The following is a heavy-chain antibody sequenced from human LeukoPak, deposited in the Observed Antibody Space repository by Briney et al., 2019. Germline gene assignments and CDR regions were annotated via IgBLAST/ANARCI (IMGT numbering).Heavy chain of an antibody. CDR3: TRGDWGGDV. V-gene: IGHV3-21*01. CDR1: GFTFSSYR. CDR2: ISSSSSYI. Sequence: PGGSLRLSCAASGFTFSSYRMNWVRQAPGKGLEWVSFISSSSSYIYYADSVKGRFTISRDNAKDSLYLQMNSLRVEDTAVYYCTRGDWGGDVWGQGTTVTVSS. D-gene: IGHD3-10*01. J-gene: IGHJ6*02.